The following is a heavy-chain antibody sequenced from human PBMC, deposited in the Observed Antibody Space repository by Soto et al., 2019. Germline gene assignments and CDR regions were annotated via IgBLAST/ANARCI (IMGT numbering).Heavy chain of an antibody. V-gene: IGHV3-48*02. CDR2: ISTTSSSI. CDR1: GFTFSSYS. CDR3: ARKGVAFDY. Sequence: GGSLRLSCAASGFTFSSYSMNWVRQAPGKGLEWISYISTTSSSIYYADSVKGRFTISRDNAKNSLFLQMNSLRDEDTAVYYCARKGVAFDYWGQGALVTVSS. J-gene: IGHJ4*02. D-gene: IGHD3-3*01.